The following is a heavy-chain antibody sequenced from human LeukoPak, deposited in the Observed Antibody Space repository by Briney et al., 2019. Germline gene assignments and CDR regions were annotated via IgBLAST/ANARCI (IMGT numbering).Heavy chain of an antibody. CDR2: ISYDGSNK. V-gene: IGHV3-30-3*01. CDR3: ARDSTPYSGSWDAFDI. CDR1: GFTFSSYA. J-gene: IGHJ3*02. D-gene: IGHD1-26*01. Sequence: GGSLRLSCAASGFTFSSYAMHWVRQAPGKGLEWVAVISYDGSNKYYADSVKGRFTISRDNSKNTLYLQMNSLRAEDTAVYYCARDSTPYSGSWDAFDIWGQGAMVTVSS.